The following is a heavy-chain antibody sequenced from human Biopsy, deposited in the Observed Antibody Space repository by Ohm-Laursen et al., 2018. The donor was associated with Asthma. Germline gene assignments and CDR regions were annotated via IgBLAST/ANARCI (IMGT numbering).Heavy chain of an antibody. CDR2: IYYSGTT. CDR3: VRGSSSWHHGPFHYYYGLDV. D-gene: IGHD6-13*01. CDR1: GDSFTYPGYY. J-gene: IGHJ6*02. Sequence: GTLSLTCSVSGDSFTYPGYYWGWIRQPPGKGLEWIGSIYYSGTTYYNPSLGSRVTVSADTSKNHFSLKLTSGTAADTAVYYCVRGSSSWHHGPFHYYYGLDVWGQGTTATVSS. V-gene: IGHV4-39*01.